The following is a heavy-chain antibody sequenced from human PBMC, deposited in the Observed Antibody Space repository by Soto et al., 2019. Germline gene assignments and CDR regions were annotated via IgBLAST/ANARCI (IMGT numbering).Heavy chain of an antibody. J-gene: IGHJ4*02. CDR3: PQRLKRGYIGTDLDY. CDR2: IYWDDDK. V-gene: IGHV2-5*02. Sequence: SGPTLVNPTQTLTLTCTFSGFSLSTSGVGVGWIRQPPGKALEWLALIYWDDDKRYSPSLKSRLTITKDTSKNQVILTMTNMDPVDTAIYYFPQRLKRGYIGTDLDYWGQGTLVTVSP. CDR1: GFSLSTSGVG. D-gene: IGHD5-12*01.